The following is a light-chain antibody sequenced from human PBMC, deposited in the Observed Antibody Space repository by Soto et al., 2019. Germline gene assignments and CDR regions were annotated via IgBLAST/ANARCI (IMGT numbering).Light chain of an antibody. CDR1: QSISSW. CDR2: RAS. J-gene: IGKJ4*01. V-gene: IGKV1-5*03. Sequence: DIQMTPSPSTLSASVGDRVTITCRASQSISSWLAWYQQKPGKAPNPLIYRASSLESGVPSRFSGSGSGTEFTLTISSLQPDDFATYYCQQYNSYPLTFGGGTKVDIK. CDR3: QQYNSYPLT.